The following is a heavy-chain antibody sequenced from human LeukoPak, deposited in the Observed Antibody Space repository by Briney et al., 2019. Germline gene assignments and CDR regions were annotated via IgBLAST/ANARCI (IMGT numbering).Heavy chain of an antibody. V-gene: IGHV4-61*01. CDR3: ARGYCSSTSCYYYYGMDV. Sequence: SETLSLTCTVSGGSVSSGSYYWSWIRQPPGKGLEWIGYIYYSGSTNYNPSLKSRVTMSVDTSKNQFSLKLSSVTAADTAVYYCARGYCSSTSCYYYYGMDVWGQGTTVTVSS. J-gene: IGHJ6*02. D-gene: IGHD2-2*01. CDR2: IYYSGST. CDR1: GGSVSSGSYY.